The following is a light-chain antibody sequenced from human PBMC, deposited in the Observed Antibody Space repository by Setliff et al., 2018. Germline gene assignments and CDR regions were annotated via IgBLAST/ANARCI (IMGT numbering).Light chain of an antibody. V-gene: IGLV2-14*01. Sequence: QSALTQPASVSGSPGESITISCTGTSSDVGGYNYVSWYQQHPGKAPKLLIYEVSKRPSGVYNRFSCSKSGNTASLTISGLQAEDEADYYCSSYTSSSTFVFGTWTKVTVL. J-gene: IGLJ1*01. CDR1: SSDVGGYNY. CDR2: EVS. CDR3: SSYTSSSTFV.